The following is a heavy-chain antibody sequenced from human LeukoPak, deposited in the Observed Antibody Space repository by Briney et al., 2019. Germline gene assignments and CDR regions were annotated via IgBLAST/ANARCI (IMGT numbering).Heavy chain of an antibody. CDR3: ARGRSNYYGMDV. CDR1: GGSISSGGYY. D-gene: IGHD1-26*01. CDR2: IYYSGST. Sequence: SETLSLTCTVSGGSISSGGYYWSWIRQHPGKGLEWIGYIYYSGSTYYNPSLKSRVTISVDTSKNQFSLKLSSVTAADTAVYYCARGRSNYYGMDVWGQGTTVTVSS. J-gene: IGHJ6*02. V-gene: IGHV4-31*03.